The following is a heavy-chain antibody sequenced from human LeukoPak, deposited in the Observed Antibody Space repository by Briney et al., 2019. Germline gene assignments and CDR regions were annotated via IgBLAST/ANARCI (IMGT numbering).Heavy chain of an antibody. CDR1: GYTFTSYD. CDR3: ARGSSGTYHGSYNWFDP. V-gene: IGHV1-8*01. J-gene: IGHJ5*02. CDR2: VNPNSGNT. D-gene: IGHD3-10*01. Sequence: GASVKVSCKASGYTFTSYDINWVRQATGQGLEWMGWVNPNSGNTGYAQKFQGRVTMTRNTSINTAYMELSSLRSEDTAVFYCARGSSGTYHGSYNWFDPWGQGTLVTVSS.